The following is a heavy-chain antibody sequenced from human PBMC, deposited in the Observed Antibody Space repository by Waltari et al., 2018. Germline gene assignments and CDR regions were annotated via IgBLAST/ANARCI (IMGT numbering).Heavy chain of an antibody. Sequence: EVQLVESGGGLVQPGGSLRLSCAASGFTFSSYWMSWVRQAPGEVRVWVATIKQDGGEKYYVDSVKGRCAISRYNAKNSLYLQMNSLRAEDTAVYYCAREYSYGGGIFDYWGQGTLVTVSS. CDR1: GFTFSSYW. CDR2: IKQDGGEK. J-gene: IGHJ4*02. D-gene: IGHD5-18*01. CDR3: AREYSYGGGIFDY. V-gene: IGHV3-7*01.